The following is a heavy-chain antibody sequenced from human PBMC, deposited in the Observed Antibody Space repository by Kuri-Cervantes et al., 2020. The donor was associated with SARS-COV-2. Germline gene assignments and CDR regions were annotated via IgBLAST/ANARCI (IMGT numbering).Heavy chain of an antibody. CDR1: GGSISSSSYY. CDR2: IYYSGST. J-gene: IGHJ5*02. Sequence: SETLSLTCTVSGGSISSSSYYWGWIRQPPGKGLEWIGSIYYSGSTYYNPSLKSRVTISVDTSKNQFSLKLSSVTAADTAVYYCARRGSSIAARPRWFDPWGQGTLVTVSS. CDR3: ARRGSSIAARPRWFDP. V-gene: IGHV4-39*01. D-gene: IGHD6-6*01.